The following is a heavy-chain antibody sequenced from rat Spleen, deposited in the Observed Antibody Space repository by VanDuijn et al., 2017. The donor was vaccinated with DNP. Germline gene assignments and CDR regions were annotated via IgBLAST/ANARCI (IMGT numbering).Heavy chain of an antibody. V-gene: IGHV5-22*01. CDR3: VRGNYYYSSFPDY. CDR2: ISYDGSRS. CDR1: GFTFSDHY. J-gene: IGHJ2*01. Sequence: EVQLVESGGGLVQPGRSLKLSCAASGFTFSDHYMAWVRQAPTKGLEWVAYISYDGSRSNYGDSVKGRFTISRDNAKSTLYLQMNSVRSEDMATYYCVRGNYYYSSFPDYWGQGVMVTVSS. D-gene: IGHD1-2*01.